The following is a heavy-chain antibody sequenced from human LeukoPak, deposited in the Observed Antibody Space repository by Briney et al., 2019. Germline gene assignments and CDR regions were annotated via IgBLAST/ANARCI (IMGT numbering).Heavy chain of an antibody. V-gene: IGHV3-23*01. D-gene: IGHD2-2*01. CDR2: ISGSGGST. CDR1: GFTFSSYA. Sequence: SCKASGFTFSSYAMSWVRQAPGKGLEWVSAISGSGGSTYYADSVKGRFTISRDNSKNTLYLQMNSLRAEDTAVYYCEGGYCSSTSCYQSPWGQGTLVTVSS. J-gene: IGHJ5*02. CDR3: EGGYCSSTSCYQSP.